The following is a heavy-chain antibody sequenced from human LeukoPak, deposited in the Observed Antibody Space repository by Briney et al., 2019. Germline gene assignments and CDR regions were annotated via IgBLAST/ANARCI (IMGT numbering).Heavy chain of an antibody. J-gene: IGHJ4*02. CDR2: ISSSSSYI. CDR1: GFIFSSYS. CDR3: VRLSGSYLPFDY. V-gene: IGHV3-21*01. Sequence: KPGGSLRLSCAPSGFIFSSYSMNWVRHAPGEGVEWVSYISSSSSYIYYVDSVKGRFTISRDNAKNSLYLQMNSLRAEDTAVYYCVRLSGSYLPFDYWGQGTLVTASS. D-gene: IGHD1-26*01.